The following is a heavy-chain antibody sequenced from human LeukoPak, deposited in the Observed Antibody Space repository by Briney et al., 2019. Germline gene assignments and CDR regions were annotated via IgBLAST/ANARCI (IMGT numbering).Heavy chain of an antibody. Sequence: SETLSLTGTVSGGSISSYYWSWLRQSPGKGLGWIGYIYDTGTTNYNPSLSSRVTISVDTSRNQFSLKLNSLTAADTAVYYCAREVGSQYYGSGSYSAAHFDHWGQGTLVTVSS. V-gene: IGHV4-59*01. J-gene: IGHJ4*02. CDR2: IYDTGTT. CDR1: GGSISSYY. CDR3: AREVGSQYYGSGSYSAAHFDH. D-gene: IGHD3-10*01.